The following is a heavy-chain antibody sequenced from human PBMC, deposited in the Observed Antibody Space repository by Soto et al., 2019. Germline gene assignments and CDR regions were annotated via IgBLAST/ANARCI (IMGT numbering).Heavy chain of an antibody. CDR3: ARGPRGYVYYHGMDV. CDR2: IDTSGTT. J-gene: IGHJ6*02. Sequence: SETLSLTCTVSGGSISSYYCSWVRQSAGKGLEWIGRIDTSGTTNYNPSLKSRVTMSVDASKNQFSLNLSSVTAADTAVYYCARGPRGYVYYHGMDVWGQGTTVTVSS. D-gene: IGHD3-10*01. CDR1: GGSISSYY. V-gene: IGHV4-4*07.